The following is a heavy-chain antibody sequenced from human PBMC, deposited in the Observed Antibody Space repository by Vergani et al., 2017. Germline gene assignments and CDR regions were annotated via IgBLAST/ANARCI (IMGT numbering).Heavy chain of an antibody. D-gene: IGHD2-15*01. CDR1: GFPFNSYG. J-gene: IGHJ4*02. V-gene: IGHV3-30*02. Sequence: QVQLVESGGGVVQPGGSLRLSCAASGFPFNSYGMHWVRQAPGKGLEWVASIRSDESRRYYGDSMEGPFTISRDNSKNTLYLQMKSLRPEDTAVYYCAKEGGGYCSGGTCYPEYWGQGTLVIVSS. CDR3: AKEGGGYCSGGTCYPEY. CDR2: IRSDESRR.